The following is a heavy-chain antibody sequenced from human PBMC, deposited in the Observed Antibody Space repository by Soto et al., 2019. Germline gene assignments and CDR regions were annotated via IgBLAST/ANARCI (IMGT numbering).Heavy chain of an antibody. CDR1: GDSVSSNSAA. Sequence: QVQLQQSGPGLVKPSQTLSLTCAISGDSVSSNSAAWNWIRQSPSRGLEWLGRTYYRSKWYNDYAVSVKSRITINPDTSKNQFSLQLNSVTPEDTAVYYCARDQLTIFGVVIIDDAFDIWGQGTMVTVSS. J-gene: IGHJ3*02. D-gene: IGHD3-3*01. CDR3: ARDQLTIFGVVIIDDAFDI. CDR2: TYYRSKWYN. V-gene: IGHV6-1*01.